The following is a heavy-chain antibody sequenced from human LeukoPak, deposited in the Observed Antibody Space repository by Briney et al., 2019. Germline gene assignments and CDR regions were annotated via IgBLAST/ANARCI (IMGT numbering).Heavy chain of an antibody. Sequence: GGSLRPSCAASGFTFSSYAMDWVRQAPGKGLEWVAVISYDGSNKYYADSVKGRFTISRDNSKNTLYLQMNSLRAEDTAVYYCARDQSGSFDYWGQGTLVTVSS. CDR3: ARDQSGSFDY. D-gene: IGHD1-26*01. J-gene: IGHJ4*02. V-gene: IGHV3-30*04. CDR1: GFTFSSYA. CDR2: ISYDGSNK.